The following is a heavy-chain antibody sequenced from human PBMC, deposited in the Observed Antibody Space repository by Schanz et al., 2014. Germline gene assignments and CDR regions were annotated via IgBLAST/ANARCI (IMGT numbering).Heavy chain of an antibody. J-gene: IGHJ6*02. CDR3: ARAPNSVYDPGNGHTYYYGMDV. CDR2: MNPDSGNT. CDR1: GYTFTTYY. Sequence: QVQLVQSGAEVKKPGASVKVSCKASGYTFTTYYMLWVRQAPGQGLEWMGWMNPDSGNTGYAQKFQGRVTITAEKSTSTAYMELSSLRSEDTAVYYCARAPNSVYDPGNGHTYYYGMDVWGQGTTVTVSS. V-gene: IGHV1-8*03. D-gene: IGHD5-12*01.